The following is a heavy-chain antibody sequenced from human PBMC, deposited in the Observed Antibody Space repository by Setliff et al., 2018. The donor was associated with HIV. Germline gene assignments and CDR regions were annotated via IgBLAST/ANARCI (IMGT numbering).Heavy chain of an antibody. Sequence: ETLSLTCTVSGGSISSYYWSWIRQPPGKGLEWIGYIYYSGSTNYNPPLKSRVTISVDTSKNQFSLKLSSVTAADTAVYYCAVASFVGATISDYWGQGTLVTVSS. V-gene: IGHV4-59*01. CDR2: IYYSGST. D-gene: IGHD1-26*01. CDR3: AVASFVGATISDY. J-gene: IGHJ4*02. CDR1: GGSISSYY.